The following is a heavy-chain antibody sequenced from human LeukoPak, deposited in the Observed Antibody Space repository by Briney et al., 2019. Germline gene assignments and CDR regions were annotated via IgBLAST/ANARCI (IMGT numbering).Heavy chain of an antibody. J-gene: IGHJ4*02. D-gene: IGHD2-2*02. CDR1: GGSFSGYY. Sequence: PSETLSLTCAVYGGSFSGYYWSWIRQPPGKGLEWIGEINHSGSTNYNPSLKSRVTISVDTSKNQFSLKLSSVTAADTAVYYCARGSALYSCLGYWGQGTLVTVSS. CDR2: INHSGST. V-gene: IGHV4-34*01. CDR3: ARGSALYSCLGY.